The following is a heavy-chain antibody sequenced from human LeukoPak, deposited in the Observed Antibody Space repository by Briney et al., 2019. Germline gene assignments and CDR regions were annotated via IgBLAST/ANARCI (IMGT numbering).Heavy chain of an antibody. CDR3: ARWSRGSGSYYYYMDV. CDR1: GYTFTGYY. Sequence: ASVKVSCKASGYTFTGYYMHWVRQAPGQGLGWMGWINPNSGGTNYAQKFQGRVTMTRDTSISTAYMELSRLRSDDTAVYYCARWSRGSGSYYYYMDVWGKGTTVTVSS. V-gene: IGHV1-2*02. D-gene: IGHD3-10*01. J-gene: IGHJ6*03. CDR2: INPNSGGT.